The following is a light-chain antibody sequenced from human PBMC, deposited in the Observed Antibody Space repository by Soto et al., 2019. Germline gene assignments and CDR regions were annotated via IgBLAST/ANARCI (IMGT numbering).Light chain of an antibody. CDR3: LQDYIYSWT. J-gene: IGKJ1*01. Sequence: AIQMTQSPSSLSASVGDRVTITCRASQEIRNDLAWYQQKPGTAPKILIHAASTLQSGVPSRFSGSGSGTDFTLTISSLQPEDFATYFCLQDYIYSWTFGQGTQVVLK. V-gene: IGKV1-6*02. CDR1: QEIRND. CDR2: AAS.